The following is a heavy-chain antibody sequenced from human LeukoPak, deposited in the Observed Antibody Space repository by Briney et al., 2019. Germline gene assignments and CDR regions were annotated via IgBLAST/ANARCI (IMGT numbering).Heavy chain of an antibody. CDR3: ARGAQVGATDAFDI. Sequence: PGGSLRLSCAASGFTFSSYAMHWVRQAPGKGLEWVAAIWYDGSNKYYADSVRGRFTISRDNSKNTLYLQMNSLRAEDTAVYYCARGAQVGATDAFDIWGQGTLVTVSS. CDR2: IWYDGSNK. J-gene: IGHJ3*02. CDR1: GFTFSSYA. D-gene: IGHD1-26*01. V-gene: IGHV3-33*08.